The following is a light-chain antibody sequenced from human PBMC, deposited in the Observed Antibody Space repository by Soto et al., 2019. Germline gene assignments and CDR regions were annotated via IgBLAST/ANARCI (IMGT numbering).Light chain of an antibody. Sequence: QSALTQPASVSGSPGQSITISCTGSGSDVGAYNYVSWYQQHPDKAPKLFIFEVTNRPSGVSDRFSGSKSGNTASLTISSLQAEDEADYYCSSYTSSSTPLVFGGGTQLTVL. J-gene: IGLJ2*01. CDR2: EVT. CDR1: GSDVGAYNY. CDR3: SSYTSSSTPLV. V-gene: IGLV2-14*01.